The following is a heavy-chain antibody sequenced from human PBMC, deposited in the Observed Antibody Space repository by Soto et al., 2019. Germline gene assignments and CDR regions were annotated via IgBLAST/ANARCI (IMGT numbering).Heavy chain of an antibody. J-gene: IGHJ4*02. Sequence: QVHLVQSGAEVKKPGASVKVSCKGSGYGFTTYGSTWVRQAPGQGLEWMSWISAHTGNTNYAQKLQGRVTVTRDTSTSTAYMELRSLRSDDTAVYYCARGRYGDYWGQGALVTVSS. CDR3: ARGRYGDY. D-gene: IGHD1-1*01. CDR2: ISAHTGNT. CDR1: GYGFTTYG. V-gene: IGHV1-18*01.